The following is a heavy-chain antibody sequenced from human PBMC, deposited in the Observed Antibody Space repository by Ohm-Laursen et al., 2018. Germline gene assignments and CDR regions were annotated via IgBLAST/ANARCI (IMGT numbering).Heavy chain of an antibody. Sequence: GSLRLSCAASGFTLSSYAMSWVRQAPGKGLEWVSTISGSGAGTYYADSVKGRFTISRNNSNNTLYLQMNTLRADDTAVYYCAKARSSSGTYPGAVDYWGQGTLVTVSS. J-gene: IGHJ4*02. CDR2: ISGSGAGT. D-gene: IGHD1-26*01. V-gene: IGHV3-23*01. CDR3: AKARSSSGTYPGAVDY. CDR1: GFTLSSYA.